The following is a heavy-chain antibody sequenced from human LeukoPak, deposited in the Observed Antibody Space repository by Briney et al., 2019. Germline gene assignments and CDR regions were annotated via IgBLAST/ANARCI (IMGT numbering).Heavy chain of an antibody. D-gene: IGHD3-3*01. CDR1: GGSISSSSYY. V-gene: IGHV4-39*01. CDR2: IYYSGST. CDR3: ARLHIASTLALRFLEWLRYNWFDP. J-gene: IGHJ5*02. Sequence: PSETLSLTCTVSGGSISSSSYYWGWIRQPPGKGLEWIGSIYYSGSTYYNPSLKSRVTISVDTSKNQFSLKLSSVTAADTAVYYCARLHIASTLALRFLEWLRYNWFDPWGQGTLVTVSS.